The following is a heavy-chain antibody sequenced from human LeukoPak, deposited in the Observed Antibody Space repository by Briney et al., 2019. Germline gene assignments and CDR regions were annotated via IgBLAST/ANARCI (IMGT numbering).Heavy chain of an antibody. CDR1: GFTFSSYS. CDR3: ARDSDYGDFLDY. J-gene: IGHJ4*02. V-gene: IGHV3-21*01. CDR2: ISSSSSYI. Sequence: GGSLRLSCAASGFTFSSYSMNWVRQAPGKGLGWVSSISSSSSYIYYADSVKGRFTISRDNAKNSLYLQMNSLRAEDTAVYYCARDSDYGDFLDYWGQGTLVTVSS. D-gene: IGHD4-17*01.